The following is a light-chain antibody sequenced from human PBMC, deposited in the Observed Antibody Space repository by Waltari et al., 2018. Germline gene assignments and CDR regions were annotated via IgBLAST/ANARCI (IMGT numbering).Light chain of an antibody. J-gene: IGLJ2*01. CDR2: EGS. CDR1: SSDVGSYNL. V-gene: IGLV2-23*03. Sequence: QSALTQPASVSGSPGQSITLSCTGTSSDVGSYNLVSWYQQHPGKAPKLMIYEGSKRPSGVSNSFSGSKSGNTASLTISGLQAEDEADYYCCSYAGSSTFDVVFGGGTKLTVL. CDR3: CSYAGSSTFDVV.